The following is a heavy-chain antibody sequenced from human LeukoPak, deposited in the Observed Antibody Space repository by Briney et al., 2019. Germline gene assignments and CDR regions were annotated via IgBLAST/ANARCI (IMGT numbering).Heavy chain of an antibody. CDR3: AREIVLMMSDAASPYFMDV. J-gene: IGHJ6*03. D-gene: IGHD3-16*01. Sequence: SETLSLTCSVSGASVNDYFWSWTRQAPGRGLEWLGQVYSGGAAEYSPSLKGRVTISLDASTNKVSLSLRSATPADTAVYFCAREIVLMMSDAASPYFMDVWGRGTTVTVAS. CDR1: GASVNDYF. CDR2: VYSGGAA. V-gene: IGHV4-59*02.